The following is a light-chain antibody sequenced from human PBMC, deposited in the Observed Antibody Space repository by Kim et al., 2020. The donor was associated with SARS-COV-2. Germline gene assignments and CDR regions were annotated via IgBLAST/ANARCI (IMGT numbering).Light chain of an antibody. Sequence: KTVTRSCNRSSGSIASNYVQWYQQRPGSAPTTVIYEDNQRPSGVPDRFSGSIDSSSNSASLTISGLKTEDEADYYCQSYDSSNQGVFGGGTQLTVL. CDR1: SGSIASNY. V-gene: IGLV6-57*03. J-gene: IGLJ2*01. CDR3: QSYDSSNQGV. CDR2: EDN.